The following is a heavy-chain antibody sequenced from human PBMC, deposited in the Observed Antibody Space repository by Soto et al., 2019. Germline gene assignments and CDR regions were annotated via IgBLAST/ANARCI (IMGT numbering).Heavy chain of an antibody. Sequence: SETLSLTCTVSGISVSTSDYYWGWVRQPPGKGLDWIGNIYYSGSTNYNPSLKSRVTISLDTSKNQVSLKLNSVTAADTAVYYCAREGDNAGAYWGQGVLVTVSS. CDR2: IYYSGST. CDR1: GISVSTSDYY. CDR3: AREGDNAGAY. V-gene: IGHV4-61*08. D-gene: IGHD1-1*01. J-gene: IGHJ4*02.